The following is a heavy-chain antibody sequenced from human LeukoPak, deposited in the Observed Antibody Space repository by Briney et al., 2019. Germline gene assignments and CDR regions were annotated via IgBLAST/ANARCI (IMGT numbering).Heavy chain of an antibody. Sequence: PGGSLRLSCAASGFTFSSYWMHWVRQAPGKGLVWVSRINSDGSGTSYADSVKGRFAISRDNAKSTLYLQMNSLRAEDTAVYYCARDPSHLWFGELSYYFDYWGQGTLVTVSS. V-gene: IGHV3-74*01. CDR3: ARDPSHLWFGELSYYFDY. CDR1: GFTFSSYW. CDR2: INSDGSGT. J-gene: IGHJ4*02. D-gene: IGHD3-10*01.